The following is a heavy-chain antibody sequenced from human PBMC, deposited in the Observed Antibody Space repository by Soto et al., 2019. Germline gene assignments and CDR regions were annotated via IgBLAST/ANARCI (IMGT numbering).Heavy chain of an antibody. D-gene: IGHD6-13*01. CDR1: GGSIISYY. CDR3: ARRYRSSFDY. J-gene: IGHJ4*02. CDR2: IYYSGST. Sequence: QVQLQESGPGLVKPSETLSLTCTVSGGSIISYYWCWLRQPPGKGLEWIGYIYYSGSTNYNPSLQSRVTISVDTSKNQFSLKLSSVTAADTAVYYCARRYRSSFDYWGQGTLVTVSS. V-gene: IGHV4-59*08.